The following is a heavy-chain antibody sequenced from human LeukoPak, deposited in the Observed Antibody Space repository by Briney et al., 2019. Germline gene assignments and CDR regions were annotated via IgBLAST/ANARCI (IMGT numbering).Heavy chain of an antibody. V-gene: IGHV4-34*01. J-gene: IGHJ5*02. CDR1: GGPFSGYY. CDR3: ARDVLRYFAAARPWFDP. CDR2: INHSGST. D-gene: IGHD3-9*01. Sequence: PSETLSLTCAVYGGPFSGYYWSWIRQPPGKGLEWIGEINHSGSTNYNPSLKSRVTISVDTSKNQFSLKLSSVTAADTAVYYCARDVLRYFAAARPWFDPWGQGTLVTVSS.